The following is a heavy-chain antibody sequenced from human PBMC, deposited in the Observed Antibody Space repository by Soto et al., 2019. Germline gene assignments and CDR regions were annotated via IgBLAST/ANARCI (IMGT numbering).Heavy chain of an antibody. CDR3: ARDPKGYCSGGSCQKY. D-gene: IGHD2-15*01. Sequence: GGSLRLSCAASGFTFSSYAMHWVRQAPGKGLEWVAVISSDGSNEYYADSVKGRFTISRDNSKNTLYLQMNSLRAEDTAVYYCARDPKGYCSGGSCQKYWGQGTLVTVSS. V-gene: IGHV3-30-3*01. CDR1: GFTFSSYA. J-gene: IGHJ4*02. CDR2: ISSDGSNE.